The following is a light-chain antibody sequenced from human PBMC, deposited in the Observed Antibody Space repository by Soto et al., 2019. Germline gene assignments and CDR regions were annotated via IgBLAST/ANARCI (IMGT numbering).Light chain of an antibody. CDR2: NYN. Sequence: QSVVTQPPSASGTRGQTVTISCSGSSSNIGSNYVYWYQQLPGTAPKLLIYNYNLRPSGVVDRFSGSRSDTSASLAISGLRSEDEADYYCATWDDDVTGPVFGGGTKVTVL. V-gene: IGLV1-47*02. CDR3: ATWDDDVTGPV. CDR1: SSNIGSNY. J-gene: IGLJ3*02.